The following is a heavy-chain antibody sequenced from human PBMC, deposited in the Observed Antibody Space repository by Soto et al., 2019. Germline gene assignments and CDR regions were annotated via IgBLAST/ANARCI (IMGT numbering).Heavy chain of an antibody. J-gene: IGHJ4*02. CDR1: GFTFSSYW. Sequence: GGSLRLSCAASGFTFSSYWMHWVRQAPGKGLVWVARINSDGSSTSYADSVKGRFTISRDNAKNTLYLQMNSLRAEDTAVYYCARGRYSSSWSDYWGQGTLVTVSS. V-gene: IGHV3-74*01. D-gene: IGHD6-13*01. CDR2: INSDGSST. CDR3: ARGRYSSSWSDY.